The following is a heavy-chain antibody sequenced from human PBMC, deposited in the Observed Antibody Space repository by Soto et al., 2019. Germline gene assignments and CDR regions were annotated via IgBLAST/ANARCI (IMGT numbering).Heavy chain of an antibody. CDR3: ARESEDLTSNFDY. J-gene: IGHJ4*02. CDR1: GFTFTRYS. CDR2: ISSTTNYI. V-gene: IGHV3-21*06. Sequence: GGSLRLSCTASGFTFTRYSMNWVRQAPGKGLEWVSSISSTTNYIYYGDSMKGRFTISRDNAKNSLYLEMNSLRAEDTAVYYCARESEDLTSNFDYWGQGTLVTVSS.